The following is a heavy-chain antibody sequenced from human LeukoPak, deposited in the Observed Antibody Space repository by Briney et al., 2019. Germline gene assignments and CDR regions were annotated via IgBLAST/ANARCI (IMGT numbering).Heavy chain of an antibody. D-gene: IGHD3-22*01. J-gene: IGHJ4*02. CDR3: ARTFLKYYYDSSGYYHY. CDR2: INHSGST. V-gene: IGHV4-39*07. CDR1: GGSITSSSYY. Sequence: SETLSLTCTVSGGSITSSSYYWSWIRQPPGKGLEWIGEINHSGSTNYNPSLKSRVTISVDTSKNQFSLKLSSVTAADTAVYYCARTFLKYYYDSSGYYHYWGQGTLVTVSS.